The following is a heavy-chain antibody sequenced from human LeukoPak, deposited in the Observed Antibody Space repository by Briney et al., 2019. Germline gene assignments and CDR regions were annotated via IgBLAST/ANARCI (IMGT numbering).Heavy chain of an antibody. CDR1: GYSISSGYY. V-gene: IGHV3-23*01. Sequence: ETLSLTCAVSGYSISSGYYWGWIRQPPGKGLEWVSAISGSGGSTYYADSVKGRFTISRDNSKNTLYLQMNSLRAEDTAVYYCAKPNGSGWYLPTDYWGQGTLVTVSS. CDR3: AKPNGSGWYLPTDY. CDR2: ISGSGGST. J-gene: IGHJ4*02. D-gene: IGHD6-19*01.